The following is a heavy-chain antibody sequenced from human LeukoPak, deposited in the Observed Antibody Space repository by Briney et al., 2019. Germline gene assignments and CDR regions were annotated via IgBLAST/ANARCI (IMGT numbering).Heavy chain of an antibody. V-gene: IGHV3-23*01. J-gene: IGHJ4*02. CDR2: ISGSGGST. D-gene: IGHD6-19*01. CDR3: AKRSLGAVAENDY. Sequence: GGSLRLSCAASGFTFSSYAMSWVRQAPGKGLEWVSAISGSGGSTYYADSVKGRFTISRDNSKNTPYLQMNSLRAEDTAVYYCAKRSLGAVAENDYWGQGTLVTVSS. CDR1: GFTFSSYA.